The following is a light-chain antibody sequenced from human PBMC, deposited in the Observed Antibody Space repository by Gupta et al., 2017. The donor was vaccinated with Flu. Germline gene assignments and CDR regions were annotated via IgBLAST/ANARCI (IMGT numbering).Light chain of an antibody. J-gene: IGKJ2*02. CDR1: HSVSSN. CDR2: GGS. V-gene: IGKV3-15*01. Sequence: EMVMTQSPATLSLSPGERTTLSCRASHSVSSNLAWYQQKPGQSPRILIYGGSTRATGIPARFSGSGSGTEFTLTISNLQSEDFAVYYCQQENHWPCNFGQGTKVEIK. CDR3: QQENHWPCN.